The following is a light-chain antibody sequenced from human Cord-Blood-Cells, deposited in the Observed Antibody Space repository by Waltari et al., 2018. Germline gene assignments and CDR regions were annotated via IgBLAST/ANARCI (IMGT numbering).Light chain of an antibody. Sequence: DIQMTQSPSCLSASVGDRVTITCRASQSISSYLNWYQQKPGKAPKLLIYAASSLQSWVPSRFSGSGAGTEFTLTISSLQPEEFATYYCQQSYSTLRTFGQGTKVEIK. CDR2: AAS. V-gene: IGKV1-39*01. CDR3: QQSYSTLRT. J-gene: IGKJ1*01. CDR1: QSISSY.